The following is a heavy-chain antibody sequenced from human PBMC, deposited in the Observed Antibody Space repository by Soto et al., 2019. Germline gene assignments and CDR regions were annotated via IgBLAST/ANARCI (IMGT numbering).Heavy chain of an antibody. CDR1: GFTFSSYA. D-gene: IGHD3-16*01. V-gene: IGHV3-23*01. J-gene: IGHJ4*02. CDR2: ISGSGGST. CDR3: AKLSAFVGGYVDY. Sequence: EVQLLESGGGLVQPGGSMRLSCAASGFTFSSYAMSWVRQAPGQGLEWVSAISGSGGSTYYADSVKGRFTISRDNSKNRLYLQMNSLRVEDTAVYYCAKLSAFVGGYVDYCGQGTMVTVST.